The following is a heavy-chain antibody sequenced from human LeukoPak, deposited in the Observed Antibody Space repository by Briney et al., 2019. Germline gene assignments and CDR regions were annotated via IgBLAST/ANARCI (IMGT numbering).Heavy chain of an antibody. CDR1: GDSISSYF. D-gene: IGHD2-2*01. CDR2: IYYNERS. J-gene: IGHJ5*02. V-gene: IGHV4-59*01. Sequence: SETLSLTCSVSGDSISSYFWSWIRQPPGKGLEWIGYIYYNERSNYNPSLRSRVTISIDTSKNQFSLKLSSVTAADTALYYCASGGYCSSTSCYPNWFDPWGQGTLVTVSS. CDR3: ASGGYCSSTSCYPNWFDP.